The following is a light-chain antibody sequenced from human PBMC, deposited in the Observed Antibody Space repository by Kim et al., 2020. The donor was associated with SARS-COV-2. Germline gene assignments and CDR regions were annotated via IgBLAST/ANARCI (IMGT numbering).Light chain of an antibody. Sequence: ALGRTVRITCQGDSLRSYSANWYQQKPGQAPLLVIYGKNNRPSGIPDRFSGTSSGNTASLTITGAQAEDEADYYCNSRKSSGNPYVFGSGTKVTVL. J-gene: IGLJ1*01. CDR2: GKN. CDR3: NSRKSSGNPYV. CDR1: SLRSYS. V-gene: IGLV3-19*01.